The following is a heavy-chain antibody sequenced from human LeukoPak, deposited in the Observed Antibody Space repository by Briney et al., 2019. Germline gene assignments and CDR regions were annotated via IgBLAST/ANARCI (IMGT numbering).Heavy chain of an antibody. CDR1: GFTFSSYG. D-gene: IGHD2-15*01. V-gene: IGHV3-23*01. Sequence: GGSLRLSWAASGFTFSSYGMSWVRQAPGKGLEWVSAISGSGGSTYYADSVKGRFTISRDNSKNTLYLQMNSLRAEDTAVYYCAKGIDCSGGSCYSKYYFDYWGQGTLVTVSS. CDR2: ISGSGGST. J-gene: IGHJ4*02. CDR3: AKGIDCSGGSCYSKYYFDY.